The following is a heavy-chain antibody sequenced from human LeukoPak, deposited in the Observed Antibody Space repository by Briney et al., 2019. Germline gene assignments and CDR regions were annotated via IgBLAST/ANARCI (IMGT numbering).Heavy chain of an antibody. CDR3: ARGDYYDSSGYFDY. V-gene: IGHV3-48*03. Sequence: QTGGSLRLSCAASGFTFSSYEMDWVRQAPGKGLEWVSYISSSGSTIYYADSVKGRFTISRDNAKNSLYLQMNSLRAEDTAVYYCARGDYYDSSGYFDYWGQGTLVTVSS. CDR1: GFTFSSYE. J-gene: IGHJ4*02. CDR2: ISSSGSTI. D-gene: IGHD3-22*01.